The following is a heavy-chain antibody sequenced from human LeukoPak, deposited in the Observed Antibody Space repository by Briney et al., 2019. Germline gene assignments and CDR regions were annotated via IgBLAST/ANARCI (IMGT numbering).Heavy chain of an antibody. CDR1: GFTFDDYG. CDR2: INWNGGST. CDR3: AREGYCSSTSCYTPYYFDY. Sequence: GGSLRLSCAASGFTFDDYGMSWVRQAPGKGLEWVSGINWNGGSTGYADSVKGRFTTSRDNAKNSLYLQMNSLRAEDTALYYCAREGYCSSTSCYTPYYFDYWGQGTLVTVSS. D-gene: IGHD2-2*02. J-gene: IGHJ4*02. V-gene: IGHV3-20*04.